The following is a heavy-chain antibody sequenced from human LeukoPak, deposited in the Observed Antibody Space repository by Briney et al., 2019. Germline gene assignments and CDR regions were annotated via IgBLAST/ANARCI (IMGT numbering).Heavy chain of an antibody. Sequence: ASVKVSCKASGYTFTGYYMHWVRQAPGQGLEWMGWINPNSGGTNYAQKFQGRVTMTRDTSISTAYMELSRLRSDDTAVYYCARARGLGATSAFDIWGQGTMVTVPS. CDR2: INPNSGGT. D-gene: IGHD1-26*01. CDR3: ARARGLGATSAFDI. V-gene: IGHV1-2*02. CDR1: GYTFTGYY. J-gene: IGHJ3*02.